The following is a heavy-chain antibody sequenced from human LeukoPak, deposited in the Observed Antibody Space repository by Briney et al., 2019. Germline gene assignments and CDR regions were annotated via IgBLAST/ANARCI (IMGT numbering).Heavy chain of an antibody. Sequence: SGPTLVNPTQTLTLTCTFSGFSLSTSGVGVGWIRQPPGKALEWLALIYWDDDKRYSPSLKSRLTITKDTSKNQVVLTMTNMDPVDTATYYCAHSSYDYVWGSYRRYYFDYWGQGTLVTVSS. CDR1: GFSLSTSGVG. V-gene: IGHV2-5*02. CDR2: IYWDDDK. J-gene: IGHJ4*02. CDR3: AHSSYDYVWGSYRRYYFDY. D-gene: IGHD3-16*02.